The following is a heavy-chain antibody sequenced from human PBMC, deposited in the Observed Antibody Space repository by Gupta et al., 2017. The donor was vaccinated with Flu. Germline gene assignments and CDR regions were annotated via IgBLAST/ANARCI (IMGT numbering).Heavy chain of an antibody. J-gene: IGHJ6*02. D-gene: IGHD3-3*01. Sequence: MHWVRQVPGKGLEWVSGSSRNSGSIGYADSVKGRFTSSRDNAKNSLHLQMTSLRPEDTAFYYCAKDFGSGTKRSVYYGVDVWGQGTTVTVSS. V-gene: IGHV3-9*01. CDR2: SSRNSGSI. CDR3: AKDFGSGTKRSVYYGVDV.